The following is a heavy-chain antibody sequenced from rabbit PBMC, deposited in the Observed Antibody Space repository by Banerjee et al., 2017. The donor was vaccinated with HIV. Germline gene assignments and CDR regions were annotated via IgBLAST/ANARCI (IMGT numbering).Heavy chain of an antibody. Sequence: QEQLEESGGDLVKPEGSLTLTCTASGFSFSSSYWICWVRQAPGKGLEWIACISTGSGNTHYASWAKGRFTISKTSSTTVPLQMTSLTAADTATYFCARDLAGAIGWNFNLWGPGTLVTVS. CDR2: ISTGSGNT. J-gene: IGHJ4*01. CDR1: GFSFSSSYW. CDR3: ARDLAGAIGWNFNL. D-gene: IGHD4-1*01. V-gene: IGHV1S45*01.